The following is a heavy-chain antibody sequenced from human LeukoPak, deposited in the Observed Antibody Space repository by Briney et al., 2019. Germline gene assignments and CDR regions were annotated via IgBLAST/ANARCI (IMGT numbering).Heavy chain of an antibody. V-gene: IGHV1-2*02. Sequence: ASVKVSCKASGYTFTGYYMHWVRQVPGQGLEWMGWINPKSGGTNCAQKFQGRVTMTRDTSISTAYMELSRLRSDDTAVYYCARGSYSYYYYMDVWGKGTTVTVSS. CDR3: ARGSYSYYYYMDV. D-gene: IGHD1-26*01. CDR2: INPKSGGT. J-gene: IGHJ6*03. CDR1: GYTFTGYY.